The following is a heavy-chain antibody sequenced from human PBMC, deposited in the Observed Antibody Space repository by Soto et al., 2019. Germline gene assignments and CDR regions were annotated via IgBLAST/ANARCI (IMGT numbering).Heavy chain of an antibody. D-gene: IGHD1-20*01. CDR1: GGSISSYY. Sequence: ETLSLTCTVSGGSISSYYWSWIRQPPGKGLEWIGYIYYSGSTNYNPSLKSRVTISVDTSKNQFSLKLSSVTAADTAVYYCARGSSNWSPIDYWGQGTLVTVSS. J-gene: IGHJ4*02. CDR3: ARGSSNWSPIDY. V-gene: IGHV4-59*01. CDR2: IYYSGST.